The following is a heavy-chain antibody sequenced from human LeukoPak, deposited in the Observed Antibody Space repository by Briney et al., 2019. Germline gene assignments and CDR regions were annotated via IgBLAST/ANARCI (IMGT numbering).Heavy chain of an antibody. CDR2: INPKSGDT. CDR1: GYIVTDYY. D-gene: IGHD3-10*01. V-gene: IGHV1-2*06. Sequence: ASVKVSCKASGYIVTDYYMHWVRQAPGEGLEWVGRINPKSGDTKFAQKFQGRVTMTRDTSIDTASMELRSLRSDGTAVYYCARLMVRGVIILDFDYWGQGTLVTVSS. CDR3: ARLMVRGVIILDFDY. J-gene: IGHJ4*02.